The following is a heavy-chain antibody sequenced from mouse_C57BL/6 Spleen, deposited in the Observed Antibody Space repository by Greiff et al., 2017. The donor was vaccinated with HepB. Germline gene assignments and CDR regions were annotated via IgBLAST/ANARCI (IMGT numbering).Heavy chain of an antibody. V-gene: IGHV5-6*01. CDR2: ISSGGSYT. CDR1: GFTFSSYG. CDR3: ARLFTVVAHYYAMDY. J-gene: IGHJ4*01. Sequence: EVKLMESGGDLVKPGGSLKLSCAASGFTFSSYGMSWVRQTPDKRLEWVASISSGGSYTYYPDSVKGRFTISRDNAKNTLYLQVSSLKSEDTAMYYCARLFTVVAHYYAMDYWGQGTSVTVSS. D-gene: IGHD1-1*01.